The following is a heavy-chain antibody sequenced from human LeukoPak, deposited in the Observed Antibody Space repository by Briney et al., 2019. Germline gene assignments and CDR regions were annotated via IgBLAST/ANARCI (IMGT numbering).Heavy chain of an antibody. CDR1: GFTFSSYG. J-gene: IGHJ4*02. V-gene: IGHV3-33*01. Sequence: GRSLRLSCAASGFTFSSYGMHWVRQAPGKGLEWVAVIGYDGSDKYYADSVKGRFTISRDNSKNTLYLQMNSLRAEDTAVYYCTRDLDSYSDYWGQGTLVTVSS. CDR3: TRDLDSYSDY. CDR2: IGYDGSDK.